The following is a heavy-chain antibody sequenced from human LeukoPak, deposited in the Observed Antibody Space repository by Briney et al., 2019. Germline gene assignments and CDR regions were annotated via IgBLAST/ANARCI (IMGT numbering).Heavy chain of an antibody. CDR1: GYTLTELS. Sequence: GASVKVSCKVSGYTLTELSMHWVRQAPGKGLEWMGGFDPEDGETIYAQKFQGRVTMTEDTSTDTAYMELSSLRSEDTAVYYCATLLTTVPHGTFDYWGQGTLVTVSS. CDR2: FDPEDGET. V-gene: IGHV1-24*01. J-gene: IGHJ4*02. D-gene: IGHD4-17*01. CDR3: ATLLTTVPHGTFDY.